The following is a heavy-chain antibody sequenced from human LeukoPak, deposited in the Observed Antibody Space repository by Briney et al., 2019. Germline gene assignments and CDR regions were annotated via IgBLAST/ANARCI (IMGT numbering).Heavy chain of an antibody. D-gene: IGHD3-22*01. CDR3: ARGRWDYYDSSGYYSPFDY. Sequence: ASVKVSCKASGYTFTSYYMHWVRQAPGQGLEWMGIINPSGGSTSCAQKFQGRVTMTRDTSTSTVYMELSSLRSEDTAVYYCARGRWDYYDSSGYYSPFDYWGQGTLVTVSS. CDR2: INPSGGST. CDR1: GYTFTSYY. V-gene: IGHV1-46*01. J-gene: IGHJ4*02.